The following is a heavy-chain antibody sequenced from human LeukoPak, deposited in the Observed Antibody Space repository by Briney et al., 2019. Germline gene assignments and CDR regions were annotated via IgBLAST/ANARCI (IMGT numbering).Heavy chain of an antibody. J-gene: IGHJ4*02. V-gene: IGHV3-15*01. CDR2: IKSKADDGTT. D-gene: IGHD6-13*01. CDR1: GFTFSNAW. Sequence: GGSLRLSCAASGFTFSNAWMNWVRQAPGKGLEWVGRIKSKADDGTTDYAAPVKGRFTISRGDSENMLYLQMNSLKTEDSAVYYCSTEAIATTGGGFDYWGQGTLVTVSS. CDR3: STEAIATTGGGFDY.